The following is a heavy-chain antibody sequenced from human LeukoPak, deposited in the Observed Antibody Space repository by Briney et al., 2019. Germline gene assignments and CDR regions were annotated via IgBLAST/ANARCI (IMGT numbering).Heavy chain of an antibody. D-gene: IGHD3-22*01. V-gene: IGHV4-4*07. J-gene: IGHJ4*02. Sequence: SETLSLTCTVSSDSICSYYWSWIRQPAGKGLEWIGRIYTSGSTNYNPSLKSRVTMSVDTSKNQFSLKLSSVTAADTAVYYCARDRYYYDSSGYLFDYWGQGTLVTVSS. CDR2: IYTSGST. CDR1: SDSICSYY. CDR3: ARDRYYYDSSGYLFDY.